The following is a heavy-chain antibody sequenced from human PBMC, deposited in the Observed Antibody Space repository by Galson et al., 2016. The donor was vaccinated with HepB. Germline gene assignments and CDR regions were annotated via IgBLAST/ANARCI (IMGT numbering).Heavy chain of an antibody. Sequence: SVKVSCKASGYTFPNYGISWVRQAPGQGLEWMGWISAYTGNTNYAQKLQGRVTMTTDTSTTSADMELRSLRSDDTAVYYCARNSISFPFSDYWGHGTLVTVSS. CDR2: ISAYTGNT. D-gene: IGHD6-6*01. CDR3: ARNSISFPFSDY. V-gene: IGHV1-18*01. J-gene: IGHJ4*01. CDR1: GYTFPNYG.